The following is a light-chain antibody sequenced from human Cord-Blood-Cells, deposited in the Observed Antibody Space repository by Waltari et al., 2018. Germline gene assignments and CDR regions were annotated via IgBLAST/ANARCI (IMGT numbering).Light chain of an antibody. Sequence: QSVLTQPPSASGTPGQRVTISCSGSSSNIGSNYVYWYQQLPGTAPKPLTYRNNLLPPGVPDRFPGCKSGTSASLAIVGLRSEDEADYYCAAWDDSLSGWVFGGGTKLTVL. CDR2: RNN. V-gene: IGLV1-47*01. CDR3: AAWDDSLSGWV. CDR1: SSNIGSNY. J-gene: IGLJ3*02.